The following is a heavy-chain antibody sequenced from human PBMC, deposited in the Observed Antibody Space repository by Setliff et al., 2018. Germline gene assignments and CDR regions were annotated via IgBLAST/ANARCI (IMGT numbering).Heavy chain of an antibody. CDR2: IYIGGSA. Sequence: SETLSLPCTVSGGSISSYYWSWIRQPAGKGLEWIGHIYIGGSANYNPSLKSRVTMSIDTSKNQFSLKLNSVTAADMAVYYCAREQWLDPPGYYYMDVWAKGTTVTV. J-gene: IGHJ6*03. V-gene: IGHV4-4*07. CDR1: GGSISSYY. D-gene: IGHD6-19*01. CDR3: AREQWLDPPGYYYMDV.